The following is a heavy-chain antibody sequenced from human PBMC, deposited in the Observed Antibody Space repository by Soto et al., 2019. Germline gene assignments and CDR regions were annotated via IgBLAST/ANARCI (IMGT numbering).Heavy chain of an antibody. D-gene: IGHD6-13*01. V-gene: IGHV3-66*03. J-gene: IGHJ4*02. CDR2: IYSCGST. CDR3: ARVHSRAAAGTTPLY. Sequence: GGSLRLSCAASGFTVSSNYMSWVRQAPGKGLEWVSVIYSCGSTYYADSVKGRFTISRDNSKNTLYLQMNSLRAEDTAVYYCARVHSRAAAGTTPLYWGQGTLVTVSS. CDR1: GFTVSSNY.